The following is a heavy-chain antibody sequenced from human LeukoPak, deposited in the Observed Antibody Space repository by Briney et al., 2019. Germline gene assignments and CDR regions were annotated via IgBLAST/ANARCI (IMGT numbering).Heavy chain of an antibody. V-gene: IGHV3-7*01. D-gene: IGHD2-8*01. CDR1: GFTLKTFW. CDR3: ARDNGGRAFDL. Sequence: GGSLRLSCAASGFTLKTFWMSWVRQAPGKGLQWVANIKQDGSEKYYVDPVRGRFTISRDNAKNSIYLQINSLRAGDSAVYYCARDNGGRAFDLWGHGTMVTVSS. CDR2: IKQDGSEK. J-gene: IGHJ3*01.